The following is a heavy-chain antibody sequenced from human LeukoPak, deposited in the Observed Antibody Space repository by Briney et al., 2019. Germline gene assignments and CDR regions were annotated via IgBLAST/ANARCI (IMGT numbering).Heavy chain of an antibody. CDR1: GGSISSSSYY. J-gene: IGHJ5*02. D-gene: IGHD3-22*01. V-gene: IGHV4-39*01. Sequence: SETLSLTCTVSGGSISSSSYYWGWIRQPPGKGLEWIGSIYYSGSTYYNPSLKSRVTISVDTSKNQFSLKLSSVTAADTAVYYCARQFYYYDSSGYNPWGQGTLVTVSS. CDR2: IYYSGST. CDR3: ARQFYYYDSSGYNP.